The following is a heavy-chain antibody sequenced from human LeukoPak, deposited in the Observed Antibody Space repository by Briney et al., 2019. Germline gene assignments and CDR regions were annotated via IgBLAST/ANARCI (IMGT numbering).Heavy chain of an antibody. CDR2: INPNSGGT. D-gene: IGHD3-9*01. V-gene: IGHV1-2*02. Sequence: ASVKVSCKASGYTFTGYYMHWVRQAPGQGLEWMGWINPNSGGTNYAQKFQGRVTMTRDTSISTAYMELSRLRSDDTAVYYCARVLDELRYFDWLSEHDAFDIWGQGTMVTVSS. J-gene: IGHJ3*02. CDR3: ARVLDELRYFDWLSEHDAFDI. CDR1: GYTFTGYY.